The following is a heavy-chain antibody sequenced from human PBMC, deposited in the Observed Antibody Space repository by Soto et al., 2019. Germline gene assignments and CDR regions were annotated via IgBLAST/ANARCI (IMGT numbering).Heavy chain of an antibody. CDR1: GFSLSTSGVG. J-gene: IGHJ5*02. CDR2: IYWDDDK. CDR3: ARTYQLLAFYNWFDP. V-gene: IGHV2-5*02. D-gene: IGHD2-2*01. Sequence: QITLKESGPPLVKPTQTLTLTCTFSGFSLSTSGVGVGWIRQPPGKALEWLALIYWDDDKRYSPSLKSRLTITKDTSKNQVVLTMTNMDPVDTATYYGARTYQLLAFYNWFDPWGQGTLVTVSS.